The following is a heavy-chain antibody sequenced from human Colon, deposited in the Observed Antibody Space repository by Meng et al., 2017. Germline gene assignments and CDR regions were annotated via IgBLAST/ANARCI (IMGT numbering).Heavy chain of an antibody. Sequence: ASVKVSCKASGDNFSGYYLNWVRQVPGHGLEWMGRINPHSGGTNYVQRFQDRVTMTMDIDTYTTTFYLDLSGLTSDDTAVYYCAGHKTGFDIDSSPYWGLGTLVTVSS. D-gene: IGHD3-9*01. V-gene: IGHV1-2*06. CDR2: INPHSGGT. CDR1: GDNFSGYY. CDR3: AGHKTGFDIDSSPY. J-gene: IGHJ4*02.